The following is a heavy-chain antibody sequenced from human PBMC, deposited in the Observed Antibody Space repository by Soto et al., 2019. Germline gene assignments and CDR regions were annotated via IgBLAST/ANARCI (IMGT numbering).Heavy chain of an antibody. V-gene: IGHV1-2*04. CDR2: INPNSGGT. D-gene: IGHD4-17*01. CDR1: GYTFTGYY. J-gene: IGHJ3*02. Sequence: ASVKVSCKASGYTFTGYYMHWVRQAPGQGLEWMGWINPNSGGTNYAQKFQGWVTMTRDTSISTAYMELSRLRSDDTAVYYCAREGMTTVTTSEGGAFDIWGQGTMVTVSS. CDR3: AREGMTTVTTSEGGAFDI.